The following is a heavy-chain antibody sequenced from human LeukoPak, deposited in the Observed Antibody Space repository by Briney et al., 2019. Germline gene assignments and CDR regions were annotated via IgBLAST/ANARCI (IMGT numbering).Heavy chain of an antibody. V-gene: IGHV3-23*01. CDR3: ARDRIIEEQWLSGFDY. CDR2: ISGSGGST. D-gene: IGHD6-19*01. CDR1: GFTFSSYG. J-gene: IGHJ4*02. Sequence: GGSLRLSCAASGFTFSSYGMSWVRQAPGKGLEWVSAISGSGGSTYYADSVKGRFTISRDNSKNTLYLQMNSLRAEDTAVYYCARDRIIEEQWLSGFDYWGQGTLVTVSS.